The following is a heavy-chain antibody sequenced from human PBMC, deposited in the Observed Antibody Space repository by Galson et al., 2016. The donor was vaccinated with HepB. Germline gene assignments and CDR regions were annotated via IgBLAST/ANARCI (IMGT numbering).Heavy chain of an antibody. V-gene: IGHV4-30-4*01. D-gene: IGHD3-3*01. CDR2: IYYSGST. Sequence: TLSLTCTVSGGSISSGDYYWSWIRQPPGKGLEWIGYIYYSGSTYYNPSLKCRVTMSVDTSKSQFSLRLSSVTAADAAVYYCARGYYDFWSGSRSLDCWGQGTLVTVSS. J-gene: IGHJ4*02. CDR1: GGSISSGDYY. CDR3: ARGYYDFWSGSRSLDC.